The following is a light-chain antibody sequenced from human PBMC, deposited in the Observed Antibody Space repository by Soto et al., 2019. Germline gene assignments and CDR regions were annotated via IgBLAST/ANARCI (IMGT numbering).Light chain of an antibody. V-gene: IGKV1-33*01. CDR3: QQFHSFPIT. J-gene: IGKJ5*01. Sequence: DIQMTQSPSSLSASVGDRVTITCQASQNINNYLNWYQQKPGRAPKLLIYDASNLEAGVPSRFRGSGSGTDFTFTINSLQPEDYATYYCQQFHSFPITFGQGTRLEIK. CDR2: DAS. CDR1: QNINNY.